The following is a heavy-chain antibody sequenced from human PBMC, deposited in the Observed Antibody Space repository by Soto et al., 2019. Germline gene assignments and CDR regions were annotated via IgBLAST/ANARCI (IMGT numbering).Heavy chain of an antibody. Sequence: LRLSCAASGFTFSSYGMHWVRQAPGKGLEWVALISYDGSNKYYVDSVKGRFTISRDNSKNTLFLQMNSLRAGDTAVYYCAKDRLRGGFLTTATTNGMDVWGQGTTVTVSS. J-gene: IGHJ6*02. D-gene: IGHD1-26*01. CDR3: AKDRLRGGFLTTATTNGMDV. CDR1: GFTFSSYG. CDR2: ISYDGSNK. V-gene: IGHV3-30*18.